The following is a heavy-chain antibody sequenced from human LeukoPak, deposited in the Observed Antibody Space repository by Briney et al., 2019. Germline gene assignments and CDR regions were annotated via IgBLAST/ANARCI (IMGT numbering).Heavy chain of an antibody. D-gene: IGHD6-13*01. V-gene: IGHV4-59*08. Sequence: SETLSLTCTVSGDSISSYYWSWIRQSPGKGLEWIGYIHYTGSSNYNPSLKSRVTISVDTSKNQFSLKLSPVTAADTAVYYCARHWGRDSSRQYYFNYWGQGTLVTVSS. J-gene: IGHJ4*02. CDR3: ARHWGRDSSRQYYFNY. CDR2: IHYTGSS. CDR1: GDSISSYY.